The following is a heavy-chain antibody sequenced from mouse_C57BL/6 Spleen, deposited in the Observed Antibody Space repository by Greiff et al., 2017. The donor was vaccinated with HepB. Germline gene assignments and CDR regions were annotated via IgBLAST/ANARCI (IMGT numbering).Heavy chain of an antibody. Sequence: QVHVKQPGAELVKPGASVKLSCKASGYTFTSYWMHWVKQRPGRGLEWIGRIDPNSGGTKYNEKFKSKATLTVDKPSSTAYMQLSSLTSEDSAVYYCGAGGYDVRYWYFDVWGTGTTVTVSS. CDR1: GYTFTSYW. J-gene: IGHJ1*03. CDR3: GAGGYDVRYWYFDV. V-gene: IGHV1-72*01. CDR2: IDPNSGGT. D-gene: IGHD2-2*01.